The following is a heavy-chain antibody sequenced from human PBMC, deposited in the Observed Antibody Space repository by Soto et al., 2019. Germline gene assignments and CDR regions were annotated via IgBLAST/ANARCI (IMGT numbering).Heavy chain of an antibody. D-gene: IGHD1-26*01. Sequence: PGGSLRLSCAASGITFSAYGMHWVRQAPGKGLEWVAVISYDGSNKYYAESVKGRFTISRDNSKNTQYLQMNSLRAEDTAVYYCAKDLTWELDRGAFDIWGQGTMVTVSS. CDR1: GITFSAYG. CDR2: ISYDGSNK. J-gene: IGHJ3*02. CDR3: AKDLTWELDRGAFDI. V-gene: IGHV3-30*18.